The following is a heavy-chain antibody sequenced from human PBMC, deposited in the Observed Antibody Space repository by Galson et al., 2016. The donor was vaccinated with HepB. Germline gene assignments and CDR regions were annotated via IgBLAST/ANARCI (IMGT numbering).Heavy chain of an antibody. V-gene: IGHV4-4*08. D-gene: IGHD3-16*02. Sequence: SETLSLTCTVSGASFTSQSWNWIRQTPGRGLEWIGRVHSTGTTIYNPSLESRVTISIDPSMNRFSLRLNSVTAADTAIYYCARGYVARRTYFGHVWGSYLYFDYWSQGALVTVSS. J-gene: IGHJ4*02. CDR3: ARGYVARRTYFGHVWGSYLYFDY. CDR2: VHSTGTT. CDR1: GASFTSQS.